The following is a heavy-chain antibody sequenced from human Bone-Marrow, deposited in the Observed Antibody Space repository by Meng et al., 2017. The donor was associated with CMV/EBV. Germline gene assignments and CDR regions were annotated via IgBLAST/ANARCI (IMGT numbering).Heavy chain of an antibody. D-gene: IGHD6-13*01. Sequence: SETLSLTCTVSGGSISSYYWSWIRQPPGKGLEWIGYIYYSGSTNYNPSLKSRVTISVDTSKNQFSLKLSSVTAADTAVYYCAHIAAAGAGYFDYWGQGTLVTVSS. V-gene: IGHV4-59*01. J-gene: IGHJ4*02. CDR2: IYYSGST. CDR1: GGSISSYY. CDR3: AHIAAAGAGYFDY.